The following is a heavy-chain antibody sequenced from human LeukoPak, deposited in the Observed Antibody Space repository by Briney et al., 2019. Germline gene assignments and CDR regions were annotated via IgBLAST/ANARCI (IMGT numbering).Heavy chain of an antibody. D-gene: IGHD2-15*01. CDR3: ARDRCSGGSCYANDY. J-gene: IGHJ4*02. Sequence: PGGSLRLSCAASGFTFSSYWMHWVRQAPGKGLVWVSRINSGGSSTSYADSVKGRFTISRDNAKNTLYLQMNSLRAEDTAVYYCARDRCSGGSCYANDYWGQGTLVTVSS. V-gene: IGHV3-74*01. CDR1: GFTFSSYW. CDR2: INSGGSST.